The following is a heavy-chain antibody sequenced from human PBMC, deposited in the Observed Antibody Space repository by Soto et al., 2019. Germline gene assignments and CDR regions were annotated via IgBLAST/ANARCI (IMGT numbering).Heavy chain of an antibody. CDR3: AHRYSSTYYDIFPCYYLNAFDI. V-gene: IGHV2-5*02. CDR2: IYWDDDK. Sequence: SGPTLVNPTQTLTLTCTFSGFPLSTSGVGVAWIRQPPGKALEWLALIYWDDDKRYSPSLKSRLTITKDTSKNQVVLTMTNMDTVDTATYYCAHRYSSTYYDIFPCYYLNAFDIWGQGTMVTVSS. J-gene: IGHJ3*02. D-gene: IGHD3-9*01. CDR1: GFPLSTSGVG.